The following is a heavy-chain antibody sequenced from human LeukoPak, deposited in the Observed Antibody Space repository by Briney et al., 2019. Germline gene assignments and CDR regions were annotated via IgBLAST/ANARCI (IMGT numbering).Heavy chain of an antibody. D-gene: IGHD3/OR15-3a*01. CDR3: ARDEGTNWYFDL. Sequence: SQTLSLTCTVSGASISSYYRSWIRLPAGKGLEWIGRFYISGKTTYNPSLKSRVPLSVDTSKNQFSLKLTSVTAADTAVYYCARDEGTNWYFDLWGRGTLVTVSS. CDR1: GASISSYY. V-gene: IGHV4-4*07. J-gene: IGHJ2*01. CDR2: FYISGKT.